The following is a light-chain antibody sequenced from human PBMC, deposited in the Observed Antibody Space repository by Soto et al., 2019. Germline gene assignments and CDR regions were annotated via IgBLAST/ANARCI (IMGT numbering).Light chain of an antibody. J-gene: IGKJ5*01. Sequence: DIMMTQSPDSLAVSLGERATINCKSSQSVLCSSNNKNYLAWYQQKPGQPPKLLIYWASTRESGDPDRFSGSGAGTDFTLTISSLQAEDVAVYYCQQYYSTPITFGQRTRLEIK. V-gene: IGKV4-1*01. CDR1: QSVLCSSNNKNY. CDR2: WAS. CDR3: QQYYSTPIT.